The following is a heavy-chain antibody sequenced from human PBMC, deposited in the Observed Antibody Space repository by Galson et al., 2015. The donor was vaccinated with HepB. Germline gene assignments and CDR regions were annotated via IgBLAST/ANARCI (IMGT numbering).Heavy chain of an antibody. V-gene: IGHV4-30-4*01. D-gene: IGHD3-22*01. CDR2: IYYSGST. CDR3: ARECDSSGYYYEYAFDI. Sequence: TLSLTCTVSGGSISSGDYYWSWIRQPPGKGLEWIGYIYYSGSTYYNPSLKSRVTISVDTSKNQFSLKLSSVTAADTAVYYCARECDSSGYYYEYAFDIWGQGTMVTVSS. J-gene: IGHJ3*02. CDR1: GGSISSGDYY.